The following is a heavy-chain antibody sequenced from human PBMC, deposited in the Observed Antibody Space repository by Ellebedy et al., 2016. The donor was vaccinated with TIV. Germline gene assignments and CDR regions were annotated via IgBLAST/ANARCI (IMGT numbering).Heavy chain of an antibody. CDR1: GGSMTSGQYF. V-gene: IGHV4-30-4*01. J-gene: IGHJ5*01. CDR3: ARDRGYGYDS. D-gene: IGHD5-12*01. CDR2: FDYSAST. Sequence: MPSETLSLTCSVSGGSMTSGQYFWSWVRQPPGKGLEWLGYFDYSASTYYSPSLNSRVVISVDTSKNQFSLNLRSVTAADTAVYFCARDRGYGYDSWGQGTLVAVSS.